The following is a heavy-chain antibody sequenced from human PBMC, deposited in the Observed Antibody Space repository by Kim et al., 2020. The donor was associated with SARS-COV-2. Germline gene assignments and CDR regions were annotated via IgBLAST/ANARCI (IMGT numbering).Heavy chain of an antibody. CDR1: GYSFTSYW. D-gene: IGHD4-17*01. V-gene: IGHV5-10-1*01. CDR2: IDPSDSYT. Sequence: GESLKISCKGSGYSFTSYWISWVRQMPGKGLEWMGRIDPSDSYTNYSPSFQGHVTISADKSISTAYLQWSSLKASDTAMYYCALGEMGVNYGDYGCIDYWGQGTLVTVSS. J-gene: IGHJ4*02. CDR3: ALGEMGVNYGDYGCIDY.